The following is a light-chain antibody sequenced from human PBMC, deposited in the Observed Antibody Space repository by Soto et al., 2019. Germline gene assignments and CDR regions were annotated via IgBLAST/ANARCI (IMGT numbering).Light chain of an antibody. J-gene: IGKJ1*01. V-gene: IGKV3-20*01. CDR3: QQYGSSPQ. Sequence: EIVLTQSPGTLSLSPGERATLSCRASQSVSSSYLAWYQQKPGQAPRLLIYGASSRATGIPDRVSGSGSGTDFALTISRLEPGDFAVYYCQQYGSSPQFGQGTKVEIK. CDR1: QSVSSSY. CDR2: GAS.